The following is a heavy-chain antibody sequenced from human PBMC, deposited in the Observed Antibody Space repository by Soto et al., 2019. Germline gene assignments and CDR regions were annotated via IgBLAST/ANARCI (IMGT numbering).Heavy chain of an antibody. CDR1: GGSISSGGYY. D-gene: IGHD3-3*01. CDR2: IYYSGST. Sequence: SETLSLTCTVSGGSISSGGYYWSWIRQHPGKGLEWIGYIYYSGSTYYNPSLKSRVTISVDTSKNQFSLKLSSVTAADTAVYYCAREAKMPQNPTIFGVVTPWGQGTLVTVSS. J-gene: IGHJ5*02. V-gene: IGHV4-31*03. CDR3: AREAKMPQNPTIFGVVTP.